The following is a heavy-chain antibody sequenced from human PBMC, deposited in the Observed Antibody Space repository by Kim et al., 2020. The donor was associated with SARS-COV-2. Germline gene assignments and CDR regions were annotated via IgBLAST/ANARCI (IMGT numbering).Heavy chain of an antibody. V-gene: IGHV3-15*01. J-gene: IGHJ4*02. CDR3: TTERITMVRGVDY. Sequence: YTAPVKSRITISRDDSKNTLYLQMNSLKTEDTAVYYCTTERITMVRGVDYWGQGTLVTVSS. D-gene: IGHD3-10*01.